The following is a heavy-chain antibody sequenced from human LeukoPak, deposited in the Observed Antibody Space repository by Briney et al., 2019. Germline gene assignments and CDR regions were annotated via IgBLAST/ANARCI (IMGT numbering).Heavy chain of an antibody. CDR3: AREYYDFWSGYLPPYYYYYGMDV. CDR2: IWYDGSNK. V-gene: IGHV3-33*01. CDR1: GFTFSSYG. D-gene: IGHD3-3*01. Sequence: PGGSLRLSCAASGFTFSSYGMHWVRQAPGKGLEWVAVIWYDGSNKYYADSVKGRFTISRDNSKNTLYLQMNSLRAEDTAVYYCAREYYDFWSGYLPPYYYYYGMDVWGQGTTVTVS. J-gene: IGHJ6*02.